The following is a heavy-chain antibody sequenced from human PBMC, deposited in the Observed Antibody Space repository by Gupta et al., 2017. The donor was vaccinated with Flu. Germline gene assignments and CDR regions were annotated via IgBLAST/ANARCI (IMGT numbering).Heavy chain of an antibody. V-gene: IGHV1-69*01. D-gene: IGHD2-2*01. J-gene: IGHJ6*03. CDR3: ARVSHANQLPYYYYYMDV. CDR2: IIPIFGTT. Sequence: ITWVRQAPGQGLEWMGGIIPIFGTTNYAQKFQGRVTITADESTGTAYMELSSLRSEDTAVYYCARVSHANQLPYYYYYMDVWGKGTTVTVSS.